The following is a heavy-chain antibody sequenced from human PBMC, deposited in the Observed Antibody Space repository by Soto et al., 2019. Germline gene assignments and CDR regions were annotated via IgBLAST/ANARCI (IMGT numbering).Heavy chain of an antibody. CDR2: INHSGST. CDR3: ARACGKYCSGGSCHTRLNWFDP. J-gene: IGHJ5*02. CDR1: GGSFSGYY. V-gene: IGHV4-34*01. Sequence: SETLSLTCAVYGGSFSGYYWSWIRQPPGKGLEWIGEINHSGSTNYNPSLKSRVTISVDTSKNQFSLKLSSVTAADTAVYYCARACGKYCSGGSCHTRLNWFDPWGQGTLVTVSS. D-gene: IGHD2-15*01.